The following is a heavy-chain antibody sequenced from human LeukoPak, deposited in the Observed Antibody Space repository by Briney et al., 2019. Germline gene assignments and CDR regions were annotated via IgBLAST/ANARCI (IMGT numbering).Heavy chain of an antibody. D-gene: IGHD5-18*01. CDR2: MNPNSGNT. J-gene: IGHJ5*02. CDR3: ARVDTAMVPFAAIKYNWFDL. CDR1: GYTFTSYD. Sequence: ASVKVSCKASGYTFTSYDINWVRQATGQGLEWMGWMNPNSGNTGYAQKFQGRVTMTRNTSISTAYMELSSLRSEDTAVYYCARVDTAMVPFAAIKYNWFDLWGQGTLVTVSS. V-gene: IGHV1-8*01.